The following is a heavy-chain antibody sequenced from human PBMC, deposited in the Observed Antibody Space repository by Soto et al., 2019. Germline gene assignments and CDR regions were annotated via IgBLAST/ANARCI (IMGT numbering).Heavy chain of an antibody. CDR3: ARVDLYDYIWGSYRFQGLGY. CDR2: IWYDRSNK. J-gene: IGHJ4*02. CDR1: GFTFSSYG. Sequence: GGSLRLSCAASGFTFSSYGMHWVRQAPGKGLEWVADIWYDRSNKYYADSVKGRFTISRDNSKNTLYLQMNSLRAEDTAVYYCARVDLYDYIWGSYRFQGLGYWGQGTLVTVSS. D-gene: IGHD3-16*02. V-gene: IGHV3-33*01.